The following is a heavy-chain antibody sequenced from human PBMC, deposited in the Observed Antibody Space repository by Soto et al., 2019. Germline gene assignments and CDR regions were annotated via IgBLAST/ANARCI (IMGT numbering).Heavy chain of an antibody. Sequence: PGGSLRLSCEASGFTFSTYGMHWVRQAPGKGLEWVAVIWYDGSNKYYADSVKGRFTISRDNSKNTLYLQMNSLRAEDTAIYYCARGQRAVAGTSFDYWGQGTLVTVSS. D-gene: IGHD6-19*01. CDR2: IWYDGSNK. J-gene: IGHJ4*02. CDR3: ARGQRAVAGTSFDY. V-gene: IGHV3-33*01. CDR1: GFTFSTYG.